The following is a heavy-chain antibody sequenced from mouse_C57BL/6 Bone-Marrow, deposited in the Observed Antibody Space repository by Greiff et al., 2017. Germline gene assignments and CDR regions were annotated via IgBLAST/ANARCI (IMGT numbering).Heavy chain of an antibody. CDR2: ISSGSSTI. CDR1: GFTFSDYG. Sequence: DVLLVESGGGLVKPGGSLKLSCAASGFTFSDYGMHWVRQAPEKGLEWVAYISSGSSTIYYADTVKGRFTISRDNAKNTLFLQMTSLRSEDTAMYYCATYYGSSTGAYWGQGTLVTVSA. CDR3: ATYYGSSTGAY. D-gene: IGHD1-1*01. V-gene: IGHV5-17*01. J-gene: IGHJ3*01.